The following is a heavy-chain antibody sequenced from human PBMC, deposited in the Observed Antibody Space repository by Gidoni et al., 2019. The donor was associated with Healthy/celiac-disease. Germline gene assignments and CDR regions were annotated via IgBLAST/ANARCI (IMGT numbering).Heavy chain of an antibody. V-gene: IGHV3-30*18. Sequence: QVQLVESGGGVVQPGRSLRLSCAASGFTFSSYGMHWVRQAPGKGLEWVAVISYDGSNKYYADSVKGRFTISRDNSKNTLYLQMNSLRAEDTAVYYCAKDAGNTPRFDYWGQGTLVTVSS. CDR2: ISYDGSNK. D-gene: IGHD1-7*01. CDR3: AKDAGNTPRFDY. J-gene: IGHJ4*02. CDR1: GFTFSSYG.